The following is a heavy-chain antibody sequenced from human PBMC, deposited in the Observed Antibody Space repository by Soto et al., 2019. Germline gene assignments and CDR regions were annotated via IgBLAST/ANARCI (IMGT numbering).Heavy chain of an antibody. CDR2: ISAYNGNT. CDR1: GYTFTSYG. V-gene: IGHV1-18*01. CDR3: AGDFRGGDYDFWGGYFGRGGPGTGSADY. Sequence: GASVKVSCKASGYTFTSYGISWVRQAPGQGLEWMGWISAYNGNTNYAQKLQGRVTMTTDTSTSTAYMELRSLRSDDTAVYYCAGDFRGGDYDFWGGYFGRGGPGTGSADYWGQGTLVTVSS. J-gene: IGHJ4*02. D-gene: IGHD3-3*01.